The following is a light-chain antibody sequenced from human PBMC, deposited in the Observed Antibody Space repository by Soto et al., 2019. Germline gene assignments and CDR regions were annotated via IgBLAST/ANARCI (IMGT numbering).Light chain of an antibody. Sequence: SARSQPASVSGAAGQSSTIFCSGTRSDIGSYNYVAWYEQFPGKTPKILVYGVSKRPSGVPARFSGSKSGNTASLTVSGFQAEDEADYYCSSDGGSTNYTFVTGTKVT. CDR3: SSDGGSTNYT. CDR1: RSDIGSYNY. CDR2: GVS. V-gene: IGLV2-8*01. J-gene: IGLJ1*01.